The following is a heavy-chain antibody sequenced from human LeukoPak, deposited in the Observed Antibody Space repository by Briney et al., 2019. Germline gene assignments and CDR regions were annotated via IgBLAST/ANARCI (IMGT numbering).Heavy chain of an antibody. J-gene: IGHJ3*02. CDR1: DYSISSNYY. CDR2: IYHSGST. CDR3: ARLDSAITMILPGAFDI. V-gene: IGHV4-38-2*02. Sequence: SETLSLTCTVSDYSISSNYYWGWIRQPPGKGLEWIGSIYHSGSTYYNPSLKSRITISVDASRNQFSLKLSSVTAADTAVYYCARLDSAITMILPGAFDIWGQGTMVTVSS. D-gene: IGHD3-22*01.